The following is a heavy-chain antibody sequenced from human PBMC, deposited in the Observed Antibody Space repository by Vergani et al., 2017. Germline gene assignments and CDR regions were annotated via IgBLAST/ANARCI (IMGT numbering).Heavy chain of an antibody. D-gene: IGHD6-6*01. CDR2: ISWNSNSI. J-gene: IGHJ5*02. Sequence: EVQLEESGGGLVLPGRSLRLSCVASGFTSAGYAMHWVRQAPGKGLEWVSGISWNSNSIGYADSVKGRFTITRDNAKNSLYLQKNSLRAEDTALYYCAKDLGTSSGGVWFDPWGQGTLVTVSS. CDR1: GFTSAGYA. V-gene: IGHV3-9*02. CDR3: AKDLGTSSGGVWFDP.